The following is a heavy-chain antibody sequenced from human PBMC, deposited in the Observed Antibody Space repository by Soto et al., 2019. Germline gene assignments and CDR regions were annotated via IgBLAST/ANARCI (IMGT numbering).Heavy chain of an antibody. CDR1: GFTFSSYE. CDR3: ARADYIVATTDYYYYYGMDV. D-gene: IGHD5-12*01. J-gene: IGHJ6*02. V-gene: IGHV3-48*03. CDR2: ISSSGSTI. Sequence: PGGSLRLSCAASGFTFSSYEMNWVRQAPGKGLEWVSYISSSGSTIYYADSVKGRFTISRDNAKNSLYLQMNSLRAEDTAVYYCARADYIVATTDYYYYYGMDVWGQGTTVTVSS.